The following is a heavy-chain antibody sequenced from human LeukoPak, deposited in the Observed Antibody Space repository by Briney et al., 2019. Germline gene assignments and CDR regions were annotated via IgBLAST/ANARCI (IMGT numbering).Heavy chain of an antibody. CDR2: VDSAGST. CDR1: GFTFSSYA. J-gene: IGHJ6*03. V-gene: IGHV3-23*03. Sequence: HPGGSLRLSCAASGFTFSSYAMSWVRQAPGKGPEWVSVVDSAGSTYYGDSVQGRFTISRDNSANTLNLQMKSLRAEDTAVYYCARQALGYYMDVWGKGTKVTVSS. CDR3: ARQALGYYMDV.